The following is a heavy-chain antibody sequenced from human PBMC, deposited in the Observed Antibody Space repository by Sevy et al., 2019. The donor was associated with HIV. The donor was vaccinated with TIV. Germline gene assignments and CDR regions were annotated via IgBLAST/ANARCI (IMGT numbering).Heavy chain of an antibody. J-gene: IGHJ5*02. CDR3: AKDHDNNWFDP. V-gene: IGHV3-23*01. CDR1: GFTFSLYA. CDR2: ITISGGNT. Sequence: GGSLRLSCAASGFTFSLYAMTLVRQAPGKGLEWVSTITISGGNTYYADSVKGRFTISRDNSKNTLYLQMNSLRAEDTAIYFCAKDHDNNWFDPWGQGTLVTVSS. D-gene: IGHD3-22*01.